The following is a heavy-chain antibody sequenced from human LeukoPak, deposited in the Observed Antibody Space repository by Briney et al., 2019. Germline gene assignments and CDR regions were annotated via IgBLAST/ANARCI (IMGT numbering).Heavy chain of an antibody. CDR1: CGSILDSTYY. Sequence: PSETLSLTCTVACGSILDSTYYWAWIRQPPGKGLEWIAAIFYTGNTHYNPSLESRVTMSVDTVKNQFSLNLNSVTAADTAVYYCARQTSGYYYGWFDPWGQGTLVTVSS. V-gene: IGHV4-39*01. CDR3: ARQTSGYYYGWFDP. CDR2: IFYTGNT. J-gene: IGHJ5*02. D-gene: IGHD3-22*01.